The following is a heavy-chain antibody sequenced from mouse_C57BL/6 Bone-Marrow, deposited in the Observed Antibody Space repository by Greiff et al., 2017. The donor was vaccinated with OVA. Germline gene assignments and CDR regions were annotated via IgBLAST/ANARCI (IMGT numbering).Heavy chain of an antibody. CDR1: GYTFTNYW. D-gene: IGHD1-1*01. CDR2: IYPGGGYT. J-gene: IGHJ2*01. Sequence: QVQLQQSGAELVRPGTSVKMSCKASGYTFTNYWIGWAKQRPGHGLEWIGDIYPGGGYTNYNEKFKGKATLTADKSSTTAYMQFSSLTSEDSAIYYCARYTTVNFDYWGQGTTLTVSS. CDR3: ARYTTVNFDY. V-gene: IGHV1-63*01.